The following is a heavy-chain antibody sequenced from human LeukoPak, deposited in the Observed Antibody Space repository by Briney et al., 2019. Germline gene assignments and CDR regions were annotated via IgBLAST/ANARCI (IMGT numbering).Heavy chain of an antibody. D-gene: IGHD4-23*01. J-gene: IGHJ5*02. CDR2: IIPIFGTA. V-gene: IGHV1-69*05. CDR1: GGTFSSYA. CDR3: ARDRLLNGAMVVRGENWFDP. Sequence: SVKVSCKASGGTFSSYAISWVRQAPGQGLEWMGRIIPIFGTANYAQKFQGRVTITTDESTSTAYMELSSLRSEDTAVYYCARDRLLNGAMVVRGENWFDPWGQGTLVTVSS.